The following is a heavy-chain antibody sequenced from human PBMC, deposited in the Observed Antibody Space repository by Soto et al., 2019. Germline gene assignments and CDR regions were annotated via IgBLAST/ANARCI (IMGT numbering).Heavy chain of an antibody. CDR3: ARDLYSSGYYGWFDP. CDR1: GFTFSDYY. V-gene: IGHV3-11*01. Sequence: VGSLRLSGTVFGFTFSDYYMSWIRQARGKGLEWVSYIDSSGSATHYADSVKGRFTVSRDNARNSLYLQMNSLRVEDTAVYYCARDLYSSGYYGWFDPWGQGTLVTVSS. D-gene: IGHD3-22*01. J-gene: IGHJ5*02. CDR2: IDSSGSAT.